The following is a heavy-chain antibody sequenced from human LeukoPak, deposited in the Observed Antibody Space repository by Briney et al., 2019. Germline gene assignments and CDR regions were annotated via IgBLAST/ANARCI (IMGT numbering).Heavy chain of an antibody. CDR2: ISSSSSYI. J-gene: IGHJ4*02. V-gene: IGHV3-21*01. D-gene: IGHD3-9*01. Sequence: GGSLRLSRAASGFTFSSYSMNWVRQAPGKGLEWVSSISSSSSYIYYADSVKGRFTISRDNAKNSLYLQMNSLRAEDTAVYYCARGARYFDWLLSGYFDYWGQGTLVTVSS. CDR3: ARGARYFDWLLSGYFDY. CDR1: GFTFSSYS.